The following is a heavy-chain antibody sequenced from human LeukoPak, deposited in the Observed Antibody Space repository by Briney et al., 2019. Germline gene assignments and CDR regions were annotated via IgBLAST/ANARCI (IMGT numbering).Heavy chain of an antibody. D-gene: IGHD3-22*01. CDR1: GYTFTGYY. Sequence: ASVKVSCKASGYTFTGYYMHWVRQAPGQGLEWMGWINPNSGGTNYAQKFQGRVTMTRDTSISTAYMELSRLRSDDTAVYYCARELNYDSDSDYFDYWGQGTLVTVSS. CDR2: INPNSGGT. J-gene: IGHJ4*02. CDR3: ARELNYDSDSDYFDY. V-gene: IGHV1-2*02.